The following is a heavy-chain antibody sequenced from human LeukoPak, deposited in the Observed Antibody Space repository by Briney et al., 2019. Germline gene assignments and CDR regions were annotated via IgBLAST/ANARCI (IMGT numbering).Heavy chain of an antibody. CDR1: GGSISSYY. CDR3: ARYRQWPTFDY. J-gene: IGHJ4*02. CDR2: IYYSGST. V-gene: IGHV4-59*01. Sequence: PSETLSLTCTVSGGSISSYYWSWIRQPPGKGLEWIGYIYYSGSTNYNPSLKSRVTISVDTSKNQFSLKLSSVTAADTAVCYCARYRQWPTFDYWGQGTLVTVSS. D-gene: IGHD6-19*01.